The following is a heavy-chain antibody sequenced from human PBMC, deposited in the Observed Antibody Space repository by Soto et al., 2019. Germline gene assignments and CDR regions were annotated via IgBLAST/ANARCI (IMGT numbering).Heavy chain of an antibody. J-gene: IGHJ5*02. CDR2: INPNSGGT. CDR3: ARDRDTIFGVVIPDKWFDP. CDR1: GYTFTGYY. D-gene: IGHD3-3*01. V-gene: IGHV1-2*02. Sequence: ASVKVSCKASGYTFTGYYMHWVRQAPGQGLEWMGWINPNSGGTNYAQKFQGRVTMTRDTSISTAYMELSRLRSDDTAVYYCARDRDTIFGVVIPDKWFDPWGQRTLVPVSS.